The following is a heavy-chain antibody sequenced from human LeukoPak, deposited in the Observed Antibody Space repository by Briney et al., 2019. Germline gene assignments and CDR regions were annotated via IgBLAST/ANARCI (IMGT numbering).Heavy chain of an antibody. V-gene: IGHV4-34*01. CDR2: INDSGST. Sequence: PSETLSVTCAVYGGSFSVYYWSGSRQPPGKGVGWVGEINDSGSTNYNPSLQSRVTISVATSKNQFSPKLSSVTAADTAVYYCARGPWHAHYYGSGSSQNWFDPWGQGTLVTVSP. CDR1: GGSFSVYY. CDR3: ARGPWHAHYYGSGSSQNWFDP. D-gene: IGHD3-10*01. J-gene: IGHJ5*02.